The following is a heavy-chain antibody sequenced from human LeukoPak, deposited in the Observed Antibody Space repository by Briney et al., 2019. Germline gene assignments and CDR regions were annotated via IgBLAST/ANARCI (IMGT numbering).Heavy chain of an antibody. CDR3: ARGRPHGNDY. D-gene: IGHD4-23*01. CDR2: IASDGSST. CDR1: GLTFSSHW. Sequence: RGSLRLSCAASGLTFSSHWMHWVRQAPGKGLVWVSRIASDGSSTTYADSVKGRFSISRDNAKNTLYLQMNSLRVEDTAVYYCARGRPHGNDYWGQGTLVTVSS. V-gene: IGHV3-74*01. J-gene: IGHJ4*02.